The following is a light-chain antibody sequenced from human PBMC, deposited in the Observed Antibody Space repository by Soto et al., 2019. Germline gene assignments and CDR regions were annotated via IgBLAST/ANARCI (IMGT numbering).Light chain of an antibody. V-gene: IGKV1-6*01. J-gene: IGKJ1*01. Sequence: AIQVTQSPSSLSASVGDRVTISCRASQGIGNDLGWYQQKPGKAPKRLIYEASTLQTGVASRFSGSGSSTDFTLTIISLQPEDFATYYCLQDYVYPWTFGQGTKVEVK. CDR2: EAS. CDR1: QGIGND. CDR3: LQDYVYPWT.